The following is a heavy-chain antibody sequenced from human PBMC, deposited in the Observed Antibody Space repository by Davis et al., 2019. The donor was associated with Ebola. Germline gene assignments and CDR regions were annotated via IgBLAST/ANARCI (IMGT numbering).Heavy chain of an antibody. V-gene: IGHV1-18*01. CDR1: GYSFSSYG. D-gene: IGHD6-6*01. J-gene: IGHJ6*02. CDR3: ARDLFAIITARRGGMDV. CDR2: ISAYNGDT. Sequence: ASVKVSCKASGYSFSSYGIGWVRQAPGQGLEWMGWISAYNGDTNYAHNLQGRVTMTTDTSTSTAYMELRSLTSDDTAVYFCARDLFAIITARRGGMDVWGRGTTVTVSS.